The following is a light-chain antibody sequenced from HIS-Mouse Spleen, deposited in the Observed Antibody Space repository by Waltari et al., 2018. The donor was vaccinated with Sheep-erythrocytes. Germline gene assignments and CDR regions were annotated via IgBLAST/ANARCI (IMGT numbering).Light chain of an antibody. CDR1: QDISNY. Sequence: DIQMTQSPSSLSASVGDRVTITCQASQDISNYLNWYQQKPGKAPKLLIYDASNLETGVPSRLSGSGSGTDFTFTISSLQPEDIATYYCQQYDNLFTFGPGTKWISN. CDR2: DAS. CDR3: QQYDNLFT. J-gene: IGKJ3*01. V-gene: IGKV1-33*01.